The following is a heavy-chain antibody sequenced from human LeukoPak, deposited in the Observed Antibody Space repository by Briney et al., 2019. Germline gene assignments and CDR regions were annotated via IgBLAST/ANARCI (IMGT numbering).Heavy chain of an antibody. V-gene: IGHV1-69*01. D-gene: IGHD3-3*01. J-gene: IGHJ4*02. CDR2: IIPIFGTA. CDR3: ARGVPNRCDFWSGQPRYYFDY. Sequence: SVKVSCKXSGGTFSSYAISWVRQAPGQGLEWMGGIIPIFGTANYAQKFQGRVTITADESTSTAYMELSSLRSEDTAVYYCARGVPNRCDFWSGQPRYYFDYWGQGTLVTVSS. CDR1: GGTFSSYA.